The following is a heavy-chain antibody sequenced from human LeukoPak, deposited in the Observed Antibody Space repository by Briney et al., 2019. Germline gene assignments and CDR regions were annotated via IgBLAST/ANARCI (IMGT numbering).Heavy chain of an antibody. CDR1: GYTFTGYY. J-gene: IGHJ4*02. D-gene: IGHD3-10*01. CDR2: INPNSGGT. V-gene: IGHV1-2*02. Sequence: ASVKVSCKASGYTFTGYYTHWVRQAPGQGLEWMGWINPNSGGTNYAQKFQGRVTMTRDTSISTAYMELSRLRSDDTAVYYCARVPHGSGSYNYWGQGTLVTVSS. CDR3: ARVPHGSGSYNY.